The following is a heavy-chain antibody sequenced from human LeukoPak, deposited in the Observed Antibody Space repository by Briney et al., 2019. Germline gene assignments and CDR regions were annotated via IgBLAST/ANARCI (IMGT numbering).Heavy chain of an antibody. Sequence: ASVKVSCKASGYTFTGYYMHWVRQAPGQGLEWMGWINPSSGGTNYAQKFQGRVTMTRDTSISTAYMELSRLRSDDTAVYYCARDRITMVRGVIRYWGQGTLVTVSS. CDR3: ARDRITMVRGVIRY. CDR1: GYTFTGYY. D-gene: IGHD3-10*01. J-gene: IGHJ4*02. CDR2: INPSSGGT. V-gene: IGHV1-2*02.